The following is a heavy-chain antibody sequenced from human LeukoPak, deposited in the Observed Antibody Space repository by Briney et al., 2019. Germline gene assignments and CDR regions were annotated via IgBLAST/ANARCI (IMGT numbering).Heavy chain of an antibody. J-gene: IGHJ4*02. V-gene: IGHV3-72*01. CDR1: GFTLSDYY. CDR3: ARIIDSSGYYYGAIDY. CDR2: TRNKANSYTT. Sequence: GGSLRLSCAASGFTLSDYYMDWVRQAPGKGLEWVGRTRNKANSYTTEYAASVKGRFTISRDDSKNSLDLQMSSLKTEDTAVYYCARIIDSSGYYYGAIDYWGQGTLVTVSS. D-gene: IGHD3-22*01.